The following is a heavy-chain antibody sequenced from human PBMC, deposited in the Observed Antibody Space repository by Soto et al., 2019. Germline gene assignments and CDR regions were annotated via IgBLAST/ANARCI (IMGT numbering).Heavy chain of an antibody. Sequence: ESGPTLVNPTQPLTLTCTFSGFSLSTSGVGVGWIRQPPGKALEWLALIYWNDDKRYSPSLKSRLTITKDTSKNQVVLTMTNMDPVDTATYYCAHSGYYDFWSGYSAFDYWGQGTLVTVSS. CDR1: GFSLSTSGVG. V-gene: IGHV2-5*01. J-gene: IGHJ4*02. D-gene: IGHD3-3*01. CDR2: IYWNDDK. CDR3: AHSGYYDFWSGYSAFDY.